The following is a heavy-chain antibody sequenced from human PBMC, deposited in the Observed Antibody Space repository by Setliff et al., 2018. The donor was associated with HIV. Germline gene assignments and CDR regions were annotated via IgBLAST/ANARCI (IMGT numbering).Heavy chain of an antibody. D-gene: IGHD2-8*01. CDR1: GGSIRSSSYY. CDR2: IYYTGST. J-gene: IGHJ3*02. CDR3: ARHKRYCTDGICLASIDHAFDI. V-gene: IGHV4-39*01. Sequence: NPSETLSLTCIVSGGSIRSSSYYWGWIRQPPVKSLEWIGTIYYTGSTNYNPSLKIRVTISVDSSKNQLSLEVNSVTAADTAVDDCARHKRYCTDGICLASIDHAFDIWGQGTMVTVSS.